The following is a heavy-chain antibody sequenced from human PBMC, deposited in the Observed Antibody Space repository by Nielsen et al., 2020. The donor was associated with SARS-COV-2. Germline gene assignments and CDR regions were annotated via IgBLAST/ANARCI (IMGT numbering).Heavy chain of an antibody. CDR1: GFTFSDYY. CDR3: ARDRGGRILRGMDV. Sequence: GESLKISCAASGFTFSDYYMSWIRQAPGKGLEWVSYISSSSSYTNYADSVKGRFTISRDNAKNSLYLQMNSLRAEDTAVYYCARDRGGRILRGMDVWGQGTTVTVSS. V-gene: IGHV3-11*05. CDR2: ISSSSSYT. D-gene: IGHD2-21*01. J-gene: IGHJ6*02.